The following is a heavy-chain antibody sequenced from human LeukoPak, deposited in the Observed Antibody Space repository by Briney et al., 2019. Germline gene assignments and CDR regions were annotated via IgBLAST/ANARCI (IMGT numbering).Heavy chain of an antibody. CDR1: GDSISSGNYY. Sequence: SQTLSLTCTVSGDSISSGNYYWSWIRQHPGKGLEWIGYIYYSGSTYYNPSLKSRVTISMDTSKNQFSLKLNSVSAADTAVYYCAREYRGYCSGGSCYGWFDPWGQGTLVTVSS. V-gene: IGHV4-31*03. CDR2: IYYSGST. J-gene: IGHJ5*02. D-gene: IGHD2-15*01. CDR3: AREYRGYCSGGSCYGWFDP.